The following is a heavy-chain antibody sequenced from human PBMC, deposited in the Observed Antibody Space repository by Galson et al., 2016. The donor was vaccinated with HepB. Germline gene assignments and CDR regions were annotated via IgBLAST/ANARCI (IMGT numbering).Heavy chain of an antibody. Sequence: ETLSLTCTVSSGSIRAYYWNWIRQSPGKGLEWIGYVYHTGGTSYSPSLNSRVTMSLDTSKNQFSLNMHSVTAADTAVYYCAAGYSYEMRFDFWGQGVLVSVSS. J-gene: IGHJ5*01. CDR3: AAGYSYEMRFDF. CDR2: VYHTGGT. V-gene: IGHV4-59*01. CDR1: SGSIRAYY. D-gene: IGHD5-18*01.